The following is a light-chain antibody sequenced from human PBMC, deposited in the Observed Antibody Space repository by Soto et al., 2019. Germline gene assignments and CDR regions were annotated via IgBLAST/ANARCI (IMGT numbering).Light chain of an antibody. CDR2: AAS. CDR3: QQLDSYPLT. Sequence: DIQLTQSPSFLSASVGERVTITCRASQGISSYLAWYQQKPGKAPKLLIYAASTLQSGVPSRFSGSGSGTEFTLTISSVQPEDFSAYYCQQLDSYPLTFGQGTKLEIK. CDR1: QGISSY. V-gene: IGKV1-9*01. J-gene: IGKJ2*01.